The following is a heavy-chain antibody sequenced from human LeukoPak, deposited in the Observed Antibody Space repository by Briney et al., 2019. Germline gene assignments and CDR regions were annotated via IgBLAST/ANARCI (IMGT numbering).Heavy chain of an antibody. CDR2: IAYDGSRA. CDR1: GFTFASYG. V-gene: IGHV3-33*01. D-gene: IGHD1-14*01. Sequence: PGRSLRLSCAGSGFTFASYGMHWFRQTPGKGLEWVAVIAYDGSRAFYADSVKGRFTISRDNSKNTMSVQMDDLRAEDTAVYYCTRYNNDHFDYWGQGTLVTVSS. J-gene: IGHJ4*02. CDR3: TRYNNDHFDY.